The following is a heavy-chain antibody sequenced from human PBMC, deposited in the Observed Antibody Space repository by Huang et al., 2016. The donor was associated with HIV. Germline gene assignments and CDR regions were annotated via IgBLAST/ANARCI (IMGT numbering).Heavy chain of an antibody. Sequence: QVQLVQSGAEVEKPGASVNLSCKASGFNFLTYALHWVRQAPGQRLEGMGWMNGDGLTKDSQKFQGRVTITRDRAASTVYVDFKSLTYEDTAVYYCARDKEAGTPFFDPWGQGTLVTVSS. V-gene: IGHV1-3*01. J-gene: IGHJ5*02. CDR2: MNGDGLT. CDR3: ARDKEAGTPFFDP. CDR1: GFNFLTYA. D-gene: IGHD6-19*01.